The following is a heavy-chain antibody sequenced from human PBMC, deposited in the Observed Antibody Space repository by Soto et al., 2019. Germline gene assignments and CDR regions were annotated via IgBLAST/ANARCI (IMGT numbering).Heavy chain of an antibody. Sequence: GGSLRLSCAASGFTFSSYAMSWVRQAPGKGLEWVSAISGSGGSTYYADSVKGRFTISRDNSKNTLYLQMNSLRAEDTAVYYCAKVGVWTVTTANFDYWGQGTLVTVSS. J-gene: IGHJ4*02. D-gene: IGHD4-17*01. CDR1: GFTFSSYA. CDR2: ISGSGGST. CDR3: AKVGVWTVTTANFDY. V-gene: IGHV3-23*01.